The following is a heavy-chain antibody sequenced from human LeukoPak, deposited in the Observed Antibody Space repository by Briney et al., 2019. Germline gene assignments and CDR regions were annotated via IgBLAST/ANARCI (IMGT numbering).Heavy chain of an antibody. CDR1: GYTFTSYD. D-gene: IGHD6-13*01. Sequence: GASVKVSCKASGYTFTSYDINWVRQATGQGLEWMGWMNPNSGNTGYAQKFQGRVTMTRNTSISTAYMELSSLRSEDTAVYYCARDVRSWPYYYYYYGMDVWGQGTTVTVSS. V-gene: IGHV1-8*01. J-gene: IGHJ6*02. CDR3: ARDVRSWPYYYYYYGMDV. CDR2: MNPNSGNT.